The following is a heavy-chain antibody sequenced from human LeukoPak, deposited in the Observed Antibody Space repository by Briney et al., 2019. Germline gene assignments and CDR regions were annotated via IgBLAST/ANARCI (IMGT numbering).Heavy chain of an antibody. J-gene: IGHJ4*02. V-gene: IGHV1-69*04. CDR1: GGTFSSYA. Sequence: ASVKVSCKASGGTFSSYAISWVRQAPGQGLEWIGRIIPILGIANYAQKFQGRVTITADKSTSTAYMELSSLRSEDTAVYYCARRTPSGYFVNWGQGTLVTVSS. D-gene: IGHD3-22*01. CDR3: ARRTPSGYFVN. CDR2: IIPILGIA.